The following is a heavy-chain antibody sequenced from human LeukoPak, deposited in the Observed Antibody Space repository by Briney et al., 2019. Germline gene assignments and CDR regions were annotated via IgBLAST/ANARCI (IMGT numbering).Heavy chain of an antibody. D-gene: IGHD2-21*01. CDR1: GFTFSNYW. J-gene: IGHJ6*04. Sequence: GGSLRLSCAASGFTFSNYWMHWVRQAPGKGLVWVSRINSDGINTSYADSVKGRFTISRDNAKNTLNLQMNSLRAEDTAVYYCAREIGGLLDVWGKGTTVTVSS. V-gene: IGHV3-74*01. CDR3: AREIGGLLDV. CDR2: INSDGINT.